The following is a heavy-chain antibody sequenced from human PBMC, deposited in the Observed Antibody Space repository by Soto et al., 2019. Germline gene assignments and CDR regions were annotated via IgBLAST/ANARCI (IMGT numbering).Heavy chain of an antibody. Sequence: QVHLVQPGAEVKQPGASVRVSCKASGYTFTSYGISWVRQAPGQGLEWMGWISVSSGDTNLAQKFQGRVTMTTDTSTSTAYMELRSLTSDDTAVYYCVSLQTSGWPGVHWGQGTLVTVSS. J-gene: IGHJ4*02. CDR2: ISVSSGDT. D-gene: IGHD6-25*01. V-gene: IGHV1-18*04. CDR1: GYTFTSYG. CDR3: VSLQTSGWPGVH.